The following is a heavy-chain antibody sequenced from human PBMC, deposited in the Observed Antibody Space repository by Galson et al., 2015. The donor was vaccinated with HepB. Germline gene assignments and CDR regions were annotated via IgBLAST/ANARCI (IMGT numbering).Heavy chain of an antibody. V-gene: IGHV3-30*04. J-gene: IGHJ3*02. Sequence: SLRLSCAASGFTFSSYAMHWVRQAPGKGLEWVAVISYGGSNKYYADSVKGRFTISRDNSKNTLYLQMNSLRAEDTAVYYCARDSLRDYYGSGSYRSDAFDIWGQGTMVTVSS. CDR2: ISYGGSNK. D-gene: IGHD3-10*01. CDR1: GFTFSSYA. CDR3: ARDSLRDYYGSGSYRSDAFDI.